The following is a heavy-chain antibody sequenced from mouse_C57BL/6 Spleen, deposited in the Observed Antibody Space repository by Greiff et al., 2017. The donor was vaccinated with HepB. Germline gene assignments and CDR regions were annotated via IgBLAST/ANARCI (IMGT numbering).Heavy chain of an antibody. CDR3: VAIYDGYYGYFDV. CDR1: GYTFTSYW. V-gene: IGHV1-64*01. CDR2: IHPNSGST. J-gene: IGHJ1*03. D-gene: IGHD2-3*01. Sequence: VQLQQPGAELVKPGASVKLSCKASGYTFTSYWMHWVKQRPGQGLEWIGMIHPNSGSTNYNEKFKSKATLTVDKSSSTAYMQLSSLTSEDSAVYYCVAIYDGYYGYFDVWGTGTTVTVSS.